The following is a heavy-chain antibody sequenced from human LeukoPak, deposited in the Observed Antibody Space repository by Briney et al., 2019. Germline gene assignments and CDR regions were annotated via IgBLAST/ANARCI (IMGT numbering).Heavy chain of an antibody. V-gene: IGHV3-43*01. Sequence: GGSLRLSCAASGFTFDDYTMHWVRQAPGKGLEWVSLISWDGGSTYYADSVKGRFTISRDNSKNTLYLQMNSLRAEDTAVYYCAKVDRIAVAGSFDYWGQGTLVTVSS. CDR2: ISWDGGST. J-gene: IGHJ4*02. CDR3: AKVDRIAVAGSFDY. D-gene: IGHD6-19*01. CDR1: GFTFDDYT.